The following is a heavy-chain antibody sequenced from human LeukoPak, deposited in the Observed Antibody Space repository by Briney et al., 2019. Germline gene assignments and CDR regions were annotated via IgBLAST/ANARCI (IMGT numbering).Heavy chain of an antibody. D-gene: IGHD6-13*01. CDR3: ARDPLYSSSWEFDY. V-gene: IGHV4-59*11. CDR2: IFYSGTT. J-gene: IGHJ4*02. Sequence: SETLSLTCNVSGGSISSHFWSWIRQPPGKGLEWIGYIFYSGTTNYNPSLKSRVTISVDMSKNQFSLKLSSVTAADTAVYYCARDPLYSSSWEFDYWGQGTLVTVSS. CDR1: GGSISSHF.